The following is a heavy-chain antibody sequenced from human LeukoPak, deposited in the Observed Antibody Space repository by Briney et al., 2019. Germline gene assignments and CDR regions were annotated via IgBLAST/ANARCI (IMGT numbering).Heavy chain of an antibody. CDR1: GFTFSGYE. Sequence: PGGSLRLSCAASGFTFSGYEMNWVRQAPGKGLEWVANIKQDGSEKYYVDSVKGRFTISRDNAKNSLYLQMNSLRAEDTAVYYCARDQKYSSGYYYPYWGQGTLVTVSS. D-gene: IGHD3-22*01. V-gene: IGHV3-7*01. CDR2: IKQDGSEK. J-gene: IGHJ4*02. CDR3: ARDQKYSSGYYYPY.